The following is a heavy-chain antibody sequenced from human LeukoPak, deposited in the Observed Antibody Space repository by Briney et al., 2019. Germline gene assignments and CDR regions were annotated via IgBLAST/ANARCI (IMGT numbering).Heavy chain of an antibody. Sequence: ASVKVSCTASGYTFTSYAMHWVRQAPGQRLEWMGWINAGNGNTKYSQKFRGRVTITRDTSASTAYMELSSLRSEDTAVYYCARGSGLSDYFGYWGQGTLVTVSS. CDR3: ARGSGLSDYFGY. V-gene: IGHV1-3*01. CDR2: INAGNGNT. CDR1: GYTFTSYA. J-gene: IGHJ4*02. D-gene: IGHD6-19*01.